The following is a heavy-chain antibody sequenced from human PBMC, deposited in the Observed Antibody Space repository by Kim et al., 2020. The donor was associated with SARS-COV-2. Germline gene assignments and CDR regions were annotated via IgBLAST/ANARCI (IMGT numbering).Heavy chain of an antibody. J-gene: IGHJ4*02. V-gene: IGHV3-15*01. Sequence: GGSLRLSCAASGFTFSNAWMSWVRQAPGKGLEWVGRIKSKTDGGTTDYAAPVKGRFTISRDDSKNTLYLQMNSLKTEDTAVYYCTLYDFWSGYYHFDYWGQGTLVTVSS. CDR1: GFTFSNAW. D-gene: IGHD3-3*01. CDR3: TLYDFWSGYYHFDY. CDR2: IKSKTDGGTT.